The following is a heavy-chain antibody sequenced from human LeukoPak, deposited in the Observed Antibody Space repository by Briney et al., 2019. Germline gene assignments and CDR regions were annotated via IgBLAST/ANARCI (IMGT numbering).Heavy chain of an antibody. CDR3: ARFRGYGDQYNWFDP. V-gene: IGHV4-59*01. J-gene: IGHJ5*02. Sequence: LETLSLTCTVSGGSISSYYWSWIRQPPGKGLEWIGYIYYSGSTNYNPSLKSRVTISVDTSKNQFSLKLSSVTAADTAVYYCARFRGYGDQYNWFDPWGQGTLVTVSS. CDR2: IYYSGST. D-gene: IGHD4-17*01. CDR1: GGSISSYY.